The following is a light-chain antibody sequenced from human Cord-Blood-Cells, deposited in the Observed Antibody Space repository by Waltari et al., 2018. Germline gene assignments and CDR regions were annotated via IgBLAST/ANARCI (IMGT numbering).Light chain of an antibody. CDR3: QVWDSSSDHVV. J-gene: IGLJ2*01. CDR1: NTGTKR. CDR2: DDS. V-gene: IGLV3-21*03. Sequence: SYVLTKPPSGSVAPGKTARITCGGNNTGTKRVHWYQQKPGQAPVLVVYDDSDRPSRIPERFSGSNSGNTATLTISRVEAGDETDYYCQVWDSSSDHVVFGGGTKLTVL.